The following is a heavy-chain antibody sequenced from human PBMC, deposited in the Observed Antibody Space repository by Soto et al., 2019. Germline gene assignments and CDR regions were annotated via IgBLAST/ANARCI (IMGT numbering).Heavy chain of an antibody. D-gene: IGHD1-26*01. J-gene: IGHJ5*02. CDR2: IYHSGRP. CDR3: ARADGRFPFDP. Sequence: VQLQESGPGLVKPSGTLSLTCAVSSGSISSSNWWSWVRQPPGKGLEWIGEIYHSGRPNYIPSLYRRVTIPVEKSKNHFSLKLSSVTAADTAVYYCARADGRFPFDPWGQGPLVTVSS. V-gene: IGHV4-4*02. CDR1: SGSISSSNW.